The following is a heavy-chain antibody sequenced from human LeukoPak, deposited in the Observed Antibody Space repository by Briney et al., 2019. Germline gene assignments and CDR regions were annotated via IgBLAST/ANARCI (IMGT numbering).Heavy chain of an antibody. CDR2: IGTAGDT. D-gene: IGHD3-10*02. J-gene: IGHJ6*04. V-gene: IGHV3-13*01. CDR1: RFTFSSYD. Sequence: GGSLRLSCAASRFTFSSYDMHWVRQPTGKVLEWVSAIGTAGDTYYSHSVKGRFTISRDNAKNSLYLQMNSLRAEDTAVYYCAELGITMIGGVWGKGTTVTISS. CDR3: AELGITMIGGV.